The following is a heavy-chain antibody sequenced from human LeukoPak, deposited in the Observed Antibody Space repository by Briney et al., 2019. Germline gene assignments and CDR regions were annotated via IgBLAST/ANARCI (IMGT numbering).Heavy chain of an antibody. V-gene: IGHV7-4-1*02. CDR3: ARAEYCSSTSCLFDY. J-gene: IGHJ4*02. D-gene: IGHD2-2*01. CDR2: INTNTGNP. Sequence: ASVKVSCKASGGTFSSYAISWVRQAPGQGLEWMGWINTNTGNPTYAQGFTGRFVFSLDTSVSTAYLQISSLKAEDTAVYYCARAEYCSSTSCLFDYWGQGTLVTVSS. CDR1: GGTFSSYA.